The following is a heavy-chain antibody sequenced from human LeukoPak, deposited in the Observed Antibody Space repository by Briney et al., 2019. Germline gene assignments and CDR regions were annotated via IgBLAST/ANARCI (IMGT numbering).Heavy chain of an antibody. CDR3: ARAPTTGYYYYYMDV. D-gene: IGHD1-1*01. CDR1: GFTFSSYE. Sequence: GGSLRLSCAASGFTFSSYEMNWVRQAPGKGLEWVSYISSSGSTIYYADSVKGGFTISRDKAKTSLYLQMNSLRAEDTALYYCARAPTTGYYYYYMDVWGKGATVTVSS. J-gene: IGHJ6*03. V-gene: IGHV3-48*03. CDR2: ISSSGSTI.